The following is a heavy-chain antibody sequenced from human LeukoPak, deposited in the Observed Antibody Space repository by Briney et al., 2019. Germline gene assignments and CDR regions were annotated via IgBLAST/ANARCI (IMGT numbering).Heavy chain of an antibody. CDR3: AKDLSSAITSALVLDV. V-gene: IGHV3-9*01. Sequence: GGSLRLSCAASGFTVSSNYMTWVRQAPGKGLEWVSGITWNRDNIGYGDSVKGRFTISRDNVKNVLYLQMTSLRPEDTALYYCAKDLSSAITSALVLDVWGQGTTVIVSS. J-gene: IGHJ6*02. CDR2: ITWNRDNI. D-gene: IGHD3-22*01. CDR1: GFTVSSNY.